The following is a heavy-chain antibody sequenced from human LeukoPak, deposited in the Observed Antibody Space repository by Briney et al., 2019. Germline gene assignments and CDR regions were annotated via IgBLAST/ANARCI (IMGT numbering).Heavy chain of an antibody. CDR3: ARDLSGVTGYTYGRGIDY. Sequence: GRSLRLSCAASGFTFSNYALHWVRQAPGKGLEWVAVISYDDTNKYYVDSVKGRFTISRDNSKNTLYLQMNSLRAEDTAVYYCARDLSGVTGYTYGRGIDYWGQGTLVTVSS. CDR2: ISYDDTNK. CDR1: GFTFSNYA. D-gene: IGHD5-18*01. V-gene: IGHV3-30*04. J-gene: IGHJ4*02.